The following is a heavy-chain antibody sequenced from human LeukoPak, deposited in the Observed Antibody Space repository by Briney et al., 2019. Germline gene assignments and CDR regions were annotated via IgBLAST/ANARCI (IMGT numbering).Heavy chain of an antibody. CDR1: GFTFSRFE. V-gene: IGHV3-48*03. J-gene: IGHJ3*02. Sequence: PGGSLRLSCAASGFTFSRFEMNWVRQGPGKGLEWVSYISGSGSTKYYADSVKGRFTISRDNAKNSLYLQMNSLRAEDTAVYYCARALPSPLYSGSYADAFDIWGQGTMVTVSS. CDR2: ISGSGSTK. D-gene: IGHD1-26*01. CDR3: ARALPSPLYSGSYADAFDI.